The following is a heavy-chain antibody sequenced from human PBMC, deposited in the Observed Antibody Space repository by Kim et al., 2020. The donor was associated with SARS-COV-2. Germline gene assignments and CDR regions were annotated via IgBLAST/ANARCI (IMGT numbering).Heavy chain of an antibody. J-gene: IGHJ6*02. Sequence: ASVKVSCKASGYTFTSYAMHWVRQAPGQRLEWMGWINAGNGNTKYSQKFQGRVTITRDTSASTAYMELSSLRSEDTAVYYCARVADVMVRGVIIGYYYGMDVWGQGTTVTVSS. CDR1: GYTFTSYA. CDR3: ARVADVMVRGVIIGYYYGMDV. D-gene: IGHD3-10*01. V-gene: IGHV1-3*01. CDR2: INAGNGNT.